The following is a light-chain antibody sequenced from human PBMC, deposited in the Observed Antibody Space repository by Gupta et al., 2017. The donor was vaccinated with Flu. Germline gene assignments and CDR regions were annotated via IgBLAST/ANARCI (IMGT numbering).Light chain of an antibody. V-gene: IGLV2-11*01. J-gene: IGLJ2*01. CDR1: SSDVGGYNY. Sequence: QSALTQPRSVSGSPGQSVTISCTGTSSDVGGYNYVSWYQQHPGKAPKLMIYDVTERPSGVPDRFSASKSDNTASLTISGRQAEDEADYYCCSYAGSNTLVFGGGTKVTVL. CDR3: CSYAGSNTLV. CDR2: DVT.